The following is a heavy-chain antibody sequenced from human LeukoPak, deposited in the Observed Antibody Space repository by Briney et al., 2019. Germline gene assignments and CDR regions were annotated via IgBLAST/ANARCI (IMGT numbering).Heavy chain of an antibody. CDR2: IKHDGSDE. CDR3: ARDSGSPGYYFDY. J-gene: IGHJ4*02. CDR1: GFTSSNFW. D-gene: IGHD1-26*01. Sequence: GGSLRLSCTASGFTSSNFWMSWVRQAPGRGLEWVANIKHDGSDEFYVDSVKGRFTISRDDAKNSLYLQMNSLRAEDTAVYYCARDSGSPGYYFDYWGQGTLVTVSS. V-gene: IGHV3-7*01.